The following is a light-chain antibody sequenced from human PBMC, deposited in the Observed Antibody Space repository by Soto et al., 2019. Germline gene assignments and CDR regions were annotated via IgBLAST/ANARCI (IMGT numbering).Light chain of an antibody. V-gene: IGLV1-40*01. CDR1: SSNIGAGYD. J-gene: IGLJ1*01. CDR2: DNN. Sequence: QSVLTQPPSVSGAPGQRVIISCTGSSSNIGAGYDVHWYQQLPGTAPRLLIYDNNNRPSGVPARFSVSKSDTSASLAITGLQPEDEADYYCQSYVSSLSGSYVFGTGTKLTV. CDR3: QSYVSSLSGSYV.